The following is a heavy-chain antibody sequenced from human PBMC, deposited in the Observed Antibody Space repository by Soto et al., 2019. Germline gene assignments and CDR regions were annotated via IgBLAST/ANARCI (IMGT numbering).Heavy chain of an antibody. CDR1: GAALNSGNYY. CDR2: IYVTWAV. V-gene: IGHV4-31*03. J-gene: IGHJ5*02. D-gene: IGHD2-21*01. Sequence: SETLSLTCSVSGAALNSGNYYWSWIRQVPGKGLEWIGHIYVTWAVDYNPSLRDRITISQDTSERQFSLNLRLVTAADTAVYYCARLRIATNNYKWFDPWGQGTLVTSPQ. CDR3: ARLRIATNNYKWFDP.